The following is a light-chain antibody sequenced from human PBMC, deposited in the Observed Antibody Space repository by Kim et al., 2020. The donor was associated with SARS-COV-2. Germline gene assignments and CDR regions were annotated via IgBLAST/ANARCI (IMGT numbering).Light chain of an antibody. CDR3: GTWDSSLSAGV. CDR2: YNN. J-gene: IGLJ3*02. CDR1: SSNIENNY. V-gene: IGLV1-51*01. Sequence: GQKVTISCTGSSSNIENNYVSWYQQHPATAPKLLIYYNNKRPSGVPDRFSGSKSGTAATLGITGLQTGDEADDYYGTWDSSLSAGVFGGGTQLTVL.